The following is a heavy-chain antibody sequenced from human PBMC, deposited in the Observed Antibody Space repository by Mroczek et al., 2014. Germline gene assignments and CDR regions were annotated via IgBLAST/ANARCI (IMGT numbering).Heavy chain of an antibody. V-gene: IGHV4-34*01. CDR2: INHSGST. J-gene: IGHJ4*02. Sequence: VQLQQWGAGLLKPSETLSLTCAVYGGSFSGYYWSWIRQPPGKGLEWIGEINHSGSTNYNPSLKSRVTISVDTSKNQFSLKLSSVTAADTAVYYCARGRYSSGWYAYYFDYWGQGTLVTVSS. CDR1: GGSFSGYY. D-gene: IGHD6-19*01. CDR3: ARGRYSSGWYAYYFDY.